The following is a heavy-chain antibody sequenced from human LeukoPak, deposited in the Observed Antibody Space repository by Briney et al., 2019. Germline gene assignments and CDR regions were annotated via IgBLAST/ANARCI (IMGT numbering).Heavy chain of an antibody. CDR1: EFXFSNFW. V-gene: IGHV3-7*04. CDR2: IKQDGSEK. J-gene: IGHJ4*02. D-gene: IGHD5-24*01. Sequence: GGSLRLSCAASEFXFSNFWISWVRQAPGKGLEWVANIKQDGSEKSYVDSVKGRFIISRDNAKNSLYLQMNSLRGEDTAVYYCARDAVEMATISGDYFDYWGQGTLVTVSS. CDR3: ARDAVEMATISGDYFDY.